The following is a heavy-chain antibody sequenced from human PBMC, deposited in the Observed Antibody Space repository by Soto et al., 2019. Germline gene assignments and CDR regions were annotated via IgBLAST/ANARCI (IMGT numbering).Heavy chain of an antibody. J-gene: IGHJ5*02. CDR2: IYYSGST. D-gene: IGHD7-27*01. V-gene: IGHV4-30-4*01. Sequence: SETLSLTCTVSGGSISSGDYYWSWIRQPPGKGLEWIGYIYYSGSTYYNPSLKSRVTISVDTSKNQFSLKLSSVTAADTAVYYCARDPYPGNWFDPWGQGALVTVSS. CDR1: GGSISSGDYY. CDR3: ARDPYPGNWFDP.